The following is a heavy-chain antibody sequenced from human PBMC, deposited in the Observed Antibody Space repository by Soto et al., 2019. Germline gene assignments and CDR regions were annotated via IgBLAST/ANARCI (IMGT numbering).Heavy chain of an antibody. CDR2: ISGSGGTT. CDR3: AKQRAGFGSGSDTYYFDY. CDR1: GFTFSSNA. Sequence: EVQLLESGGGLVQPGGSLRISCIGSGFTFSSNAMSWVRQAPGKGLEWVSAISGSGGTTYYADSVKGRFAVSRDNSNNKLYLQMNSLRAEDTAVYYSAKQRAGFGSGSDTYYFDYWGQGTLVTVSS. J-gene: IGHJ4*02. V-gene: IGHV3-23*01. D-gene: IGHD3-10*01.